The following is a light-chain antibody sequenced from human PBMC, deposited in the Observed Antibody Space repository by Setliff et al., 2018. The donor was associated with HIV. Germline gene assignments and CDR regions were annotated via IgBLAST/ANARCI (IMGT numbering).Light chain of an antibody. CDR1: SSDVGAYDF. CDR3: SSYTSSFTYV. CDR2: GVT. V-gene: IGLV2-14*03. Sequence: QSVLAQPASVSGSPGQSITLSCTGTSSDVGAYDFVSWYQQYPGKAPTLLIFGVTNRPAGVSFRFGGSKSGNTASLTISGLQAEDEADYYCSSYTSSFTYVFGSGTKVTVL. J-gene: IGLJ1*01.